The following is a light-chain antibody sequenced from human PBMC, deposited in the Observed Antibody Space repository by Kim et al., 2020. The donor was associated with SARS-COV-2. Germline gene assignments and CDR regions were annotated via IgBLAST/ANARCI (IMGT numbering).Light chain of an antibody. CDR3: QQYGSSRKT. V-gene: IGKV3-20*01. CDR1: QSVSSSY. Sequence: EIVLTQSPGTLSLSPGERATLSSRASQSVSSSYLAWYQQKPGQAPKLLIYGASSRATGIPDRFSGSGSGTDFTLTISRLEPEDFAVYYCQQYGSSRKTFGQGTKVDIK. CDR2: GAS. J-gene: IGKJ1*01.